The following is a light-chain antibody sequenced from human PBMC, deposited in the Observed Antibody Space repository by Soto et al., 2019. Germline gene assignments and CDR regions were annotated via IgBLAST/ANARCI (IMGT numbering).Light chain of an antibody. V-gene: IGLV4-60*02. J-gene: IGLJ3*02. CDR3: ETWDGNTRV. Sequence: QTVVTQSSSASASLGSSVKLTCTLSSGHSSYIIAWHQQQPGKAPRYLMKLEGSGSYNKGSRVPDRFSGSSSGADRYLTISNLQFEDEADYYCETWDGNTRVFGGGTKLTVL. CDR2: LEGSGSY. CDR1: SGHSSYI.